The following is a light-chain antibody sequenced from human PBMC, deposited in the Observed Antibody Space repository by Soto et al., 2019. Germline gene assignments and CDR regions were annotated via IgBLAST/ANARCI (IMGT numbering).Light chain of an antibody. V-gene: IGLV2-23*01. J-gene: IGLJ3*02. CDR3: CSYAGSSTWV. CDR1: SSDVGSYNL. Sequence: QSALTQPASVSGSPGQSITISCTGTSSDVGSYNLVSWYQQHPGKAPKLMICEGSERPSGVSNRVSGSKSGNTASLTISGLQAEDEADYYCCSYAGSSTWVFGGGTKLTVL. CDR2: EGS.